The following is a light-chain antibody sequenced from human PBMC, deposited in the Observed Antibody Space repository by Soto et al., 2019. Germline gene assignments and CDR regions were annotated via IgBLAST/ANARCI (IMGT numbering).Light chain of an antibody. CDR1: QGISTY. CDR3: QELNFYPRS. CDR2: AAS. J-gene: IGKJ4*01. Sequence: IQLTQSPSSLSASVGDRVTITCRASQGISTYLAWYQQKPGSAPKLLIYAASTLQSGVPSRFSVSGSWTDFTLTINNLHPEDCANYYCQELNFYPRSFGGGTKVVIK. V-gene: IGKV1-9*01.